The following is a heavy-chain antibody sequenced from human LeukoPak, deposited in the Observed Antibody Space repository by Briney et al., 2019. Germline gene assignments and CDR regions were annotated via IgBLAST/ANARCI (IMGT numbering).Heavy chain of an antibody. J-gene: IGHJ5*02. CDR2: TYYSGST. D-gene: IGHD3-3*01. CDR3: ARDQRLRFLAWLGFDR. CDR1: GGSISSGGYY. V-gene: IGHV4-31*03. Sequence: SQTLLLTCTVSGGSISSGGYYWRWIRQHPVKGLEWIGYTYYSGSTYYNPSLKSRFTISVDMSKNQFSRTLSYVTAAATAVYYCARDQRLRFLAWLGFDRWGQGTLVTV.